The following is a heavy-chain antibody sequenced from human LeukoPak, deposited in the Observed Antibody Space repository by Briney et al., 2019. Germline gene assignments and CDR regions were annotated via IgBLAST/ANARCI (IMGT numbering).Heavy chain of an antibody. V-gene: IGHV3-74*01. D-gene: IGHD1-26*01. J-gene: IGHJ4*02. CDR3: ARGRGSGSYTFDY. CDR1: GFTFSSYW. Sequence: GSLRLSCAASGFTFSSYWMHWVRQAPGKGLVWVSRINTDGSSTSYADSVKGRFTISRDNAKNTLYLQMNSLRAEDTAVYYCARGRGSGSYTFDYWGQGTLVTVSS. CDR2: INTDGSST.